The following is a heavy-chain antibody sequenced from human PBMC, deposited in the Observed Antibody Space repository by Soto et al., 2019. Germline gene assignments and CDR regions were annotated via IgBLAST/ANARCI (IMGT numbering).Heavy chain of an antibody. Sequence: EMHLLESGGGLVQAGGSLRLSCAASGFTVSSYALNWVRQAPGKGLEWVSGISASTYYADSVKGRFTISRDTSKNTLYLQMNSLRAEDTAIYFCAIRMYSTRWYCLDYWGQGTLVTVSS. CDR2: ISAST. CDR3: AIRMYSTRWYCLDY. CDR1: GFTVSSYA. D-gene: IGHD6-13*01. V-gene: IGHV3-23*01. J-gene: IGHJ4*02.